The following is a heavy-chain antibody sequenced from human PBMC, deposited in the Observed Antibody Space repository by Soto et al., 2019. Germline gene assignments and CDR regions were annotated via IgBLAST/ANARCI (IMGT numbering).Heavy chain of an antibody. V-gene: IGHV4-4*07. J-gene: IGHJ5*02. Sequence: SETLSLTCTVSGGSISSYYWSWIRQPAGKGREWIGRIYTSGSTNYNPSLKSRVTMSVDTSKNQFSLNLSSVTAADAAVYYCAGFSSGTYLFDLWGQGTPVTVSS. CDR1: GGSISSYY. D-gene: IGHD1-26*01. CDR3: AGFSSGTYLFDL. CDR2: IYTSGST.